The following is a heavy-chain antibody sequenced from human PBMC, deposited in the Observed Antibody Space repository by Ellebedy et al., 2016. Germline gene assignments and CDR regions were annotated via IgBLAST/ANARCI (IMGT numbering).Heavy chain of an antibody. Sequence: ASVKVSCKASGDTLTTYYLHWVRQAPGQGLEWMGIINPSGGSTYHAQKLQGRVTMTRNTSTSTVYMELSSLRSEDTAIYYCASGFDNSGCLDYWGQGTLVTVSS. D-gene: IGHD3-22*01. CDR2: INPSGGST. CDR3: ASGFDNSGCLDY. V-gene: IGHV1-46*04. J-gene: IGHJ4*02. CDR1: GDTLTTYY.